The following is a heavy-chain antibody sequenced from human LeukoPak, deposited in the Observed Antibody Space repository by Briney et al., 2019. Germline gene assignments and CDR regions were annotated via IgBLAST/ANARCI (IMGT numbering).Heavy chain of an antibody. Sequence: GGSLRLSCAASGFPLSDYWMSWVRQAPGKGLEWVANIKQDGGEIYYVDSVKGRFTISRDNAKNSLYLQMNSLTAEDTAVYYYARDKIVGATHFDYWGQGTLVTVSS. CDR1: GFPLSDYW. J-gene: IGHJ4*02. V-gene: IGHV3-7*01. CDR2: IKQDGGEI. D-gene: IGHD1-26*01. CDR3: ARDKIVGATHFDY.